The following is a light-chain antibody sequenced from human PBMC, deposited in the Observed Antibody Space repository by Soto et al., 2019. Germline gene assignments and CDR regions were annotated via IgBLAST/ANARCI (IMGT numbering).Light chain of an antibody. CDR3: QQYYTTPLT. J-gene: IGKJ3*01. CDR1: QIISSTY. V-gene: IGKV3-20*01. Sequence: DIVLTQSPGTLSLSPGERATLSCRASQIISSTYLGWYQQKPGQAPRLLIYGASSRATGIPDRFSGSGSGTDFTLTISSLQAEDVAVYYCQQYYTTPLTFGPGTKVDIK. CDR2: GAS.